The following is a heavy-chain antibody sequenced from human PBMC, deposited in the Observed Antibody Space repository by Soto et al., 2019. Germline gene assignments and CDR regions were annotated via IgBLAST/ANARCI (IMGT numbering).Heavy chain of an antibody. Sequence: ASVKVCCKASGYTFTSYGFSWVRQAPGQGLECVGWISAHNGDTHYSQKFQGRVTLTTDTSTNTGYMELRSLTSDDTAAYFCATEPIYYNDGSGYYPLGHWGQGTLVTVSS. D-gene: IGHD3-22*01. V-gene: IGHV1-18*01. CDR1: GYTFTSYG. J-gene: IGHJ4*02. CDR3: ATEPIYYNDGSGYYPLGH. CDR2: ISAHNGDT.